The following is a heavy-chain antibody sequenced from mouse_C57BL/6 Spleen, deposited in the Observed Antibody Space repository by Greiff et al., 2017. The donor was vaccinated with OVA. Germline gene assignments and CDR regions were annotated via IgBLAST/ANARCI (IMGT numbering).Heavy chain of an antibody. V-gene: IGHV1-69*01. Sequence: QVQLQQPGAELVMPGASVKLSCKASGYTFTSYWMHWVKQRPGQGLEWIGEIDPSDSYTNYHQKFKGKSTLTVDKSSSTAYMQLSSLTSEDSAVYYCARAVVATYWYFDVWGTGTTVTVSS. CDR3: ARAVVATYWYFDV. J-gene: IGHJ1*03. D-gene: IGHD1-1*01. CDR2: IDPSDSYT. CDR1: GYTFTSYW.